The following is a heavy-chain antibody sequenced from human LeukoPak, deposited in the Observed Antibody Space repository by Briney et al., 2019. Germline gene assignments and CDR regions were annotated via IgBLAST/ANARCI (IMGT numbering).Heavy chain of an antibody. Sequence: SETLSLTCTVSGGSINNNYWSWIRQPPGKGLEWIGYIYYSGNTNYNPSLKSRVTISIDTSKNQFSLKLSSVTAADTAVYYCALGSSRWDVWGKGTTVTVSS. CDR2: IYYSGNT. V-gene: IGHV4-59*01. J-gene: IGHJ6*04. CDR1: GGSINNNY. CDR3: ALGSSRWDV.